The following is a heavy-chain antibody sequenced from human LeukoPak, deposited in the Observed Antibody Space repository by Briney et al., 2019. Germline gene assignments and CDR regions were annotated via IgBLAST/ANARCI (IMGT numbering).Heavy chain of an antibody. J-gene: IGHJ4*02. Sequence: GGSLRLSCAASGFTFSSYWMSWVRQAPGKGLEWVSTIGSSDGNTYYADSVKGRFTISRDDSKNTLYLQVKSLRAEDTAIYYCADPPNSGYGGQGTLVTVSS. CDR2: IGSSDGNT. D-gene: IGHD2-2*01. V-gene: IGHV3-23*01. CDR3: ADPPNSGY. CDR1: GFTFSSYW.